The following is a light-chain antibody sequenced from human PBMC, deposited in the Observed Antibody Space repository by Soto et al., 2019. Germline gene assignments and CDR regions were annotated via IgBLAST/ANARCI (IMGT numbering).Light chain of an antibody. J-gene: IGKJ3*01. CDR3: QPYGSSQFT. V-gene: IGKV3-20*01. CDR2: DTS. CDR1: QSVNTNY. Sequence: EIVLMQSPGTLSLSPGEGATLSCRASQSVNTNYLAWYQQKPGQAPTVLIFDTSRRATGVADSFSGSGSGTDFTLTISKLEPDDFAVYYCQPYGSSQFTFGPGTKVNIK.